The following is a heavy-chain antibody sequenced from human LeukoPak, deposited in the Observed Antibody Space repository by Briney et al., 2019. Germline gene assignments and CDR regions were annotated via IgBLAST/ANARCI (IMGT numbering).Heavy chain of an antibody. V-gene: IGHV4-30-4*01. Sequence: SETLSLTCTVSGGSISSGDYYWTWIRQPPGKGLEWIGYIYYTGSTYYNPSLKSRITISVDTSKNQFSLKLSSVTAADTAVYYCARERRAVAGAWGQGTLVTVSS. D-gene: IGHD6-19*01. CDR3: ARERRAVAGA. J-gene: IGHJ5*02. CDR2: IYYTGST. CDR1: GGSISSGDYY.